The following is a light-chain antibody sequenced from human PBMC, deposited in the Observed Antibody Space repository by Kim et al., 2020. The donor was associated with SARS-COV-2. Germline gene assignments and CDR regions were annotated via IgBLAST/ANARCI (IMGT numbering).Light chain of an antibody. J-gene: IGKJ1*01. CDR3: QQYDSAPLT. CDR1: QSVISNY. CDR2: GGT. V-gene: IGKV3-20*01. Sequence: SPGERATPSCRAGQSVISNYLSWYQQKPAGAPRRLLIGGTSRANGVPDRCSGSGSGTEFTLTISRLVPEEFAVYYCQQYDSAPLTFGQGTKVEIK.